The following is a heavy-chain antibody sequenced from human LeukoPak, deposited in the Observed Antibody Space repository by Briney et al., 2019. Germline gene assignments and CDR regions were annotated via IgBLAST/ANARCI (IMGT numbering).Heavy chain of an antibody. D-gene: IGHD3-3*01. V-gene: IGHV1-18*04. CDR2: ISAFNGNT. Sequence: ASVKVSCKASGDNFNKYSIRWVRQAPGQGLEWMGWISAFNGNTNYAQKLQGRVTMTRDTSTSTAYMELRSLRSDDTAVYYCARDADYDFWSGYRNWFDPWGQGTLVSVSS. CDR3: ARDADYDFWSGYRNWFDP. CDR1: GDNFNKYS. J-gene: IGHJ5*02.